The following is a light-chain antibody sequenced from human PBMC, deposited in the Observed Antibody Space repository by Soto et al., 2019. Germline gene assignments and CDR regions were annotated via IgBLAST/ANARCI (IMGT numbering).Light chain of an antibody. V-gene: IGKV3-20*01. CDR2: GAS. Sequence: IVLTQAPGTLSLSQWERDTLSFMASQSVSRYLTWYQQKPGQGPRVLIYGASSRATGIPDRFSGSGSGTDFTLTINRLEPEDFAVYYCQQYGSSPPTFGQGTKVDIK. CDR3: QQYGSSPPT. CDR1: QSVSRY. J-gene: IGKJ1*01.